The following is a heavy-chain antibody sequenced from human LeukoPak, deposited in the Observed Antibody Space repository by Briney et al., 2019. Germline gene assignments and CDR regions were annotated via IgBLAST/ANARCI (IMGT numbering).Heavy chain of an antibody. CDR2: IYYSGST. Sequence: SQTLSLTCTVSGGSISSGGYYWSWIRQHPGKGLEWIGYIYYSGSTYYNPSLKSRVTISADTSKNQFSLKLSSVTAADTAVYYCARDNRVTTRSRQVGYFDYWGQGTLVTVSS. D-gene: IGHD4-17*01. V-gene: IGHV4-31*03. CDR1: GGSISSGGYY. J-gene: IGHJ4*02. CDR3: ARDNRVTTRSRQVGYFDY.